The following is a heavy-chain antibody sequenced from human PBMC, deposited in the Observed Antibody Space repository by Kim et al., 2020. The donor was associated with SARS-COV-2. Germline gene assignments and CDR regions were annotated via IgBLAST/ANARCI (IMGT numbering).Heavy chain of an antibody. CDR3: AKGKLAAVAGGIDY. CDR1: GFTFSSYA. D-gene: IGHD6-19*01. J-gene: IGHJ4*02. CDR2: ISGSGGST. V-gene: IGHV3-23*01. Sequence: GGSLRLSCAASGFTFSSYAMSWVRQAPGKGLEWVSAISGSGGSTYYADSVKGRFTISRDNSKNTLYLQMNSLRAEDTAVYYCAKGKLAAVAGGIDYWGQGTMVTVSS.